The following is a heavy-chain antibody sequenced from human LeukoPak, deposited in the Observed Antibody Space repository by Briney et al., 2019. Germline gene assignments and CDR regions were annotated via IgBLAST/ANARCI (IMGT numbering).Heavy chain of an antibody. D-gene: IGHD2-2*01. V-gene: IGHV4-61*01. Sequence: SETLSLTCTVSGGSVSGGSYYWSWIRQPPGKGLEWIGYIYYSGSTNYNPSLKSRVTISVDTSKNQFSLKLSSVTAADTAVYYCARGPRPRIVVVPAAMRGGGRYYYGMDVWGKGTTVTVSS. J-gene: IGHJ6*04. CDR1: GGSVSGGSYY. CDR2: IYYSGST. CDR3: ARGPRPRIVVVPAAMRGGGRYYYGMDV.